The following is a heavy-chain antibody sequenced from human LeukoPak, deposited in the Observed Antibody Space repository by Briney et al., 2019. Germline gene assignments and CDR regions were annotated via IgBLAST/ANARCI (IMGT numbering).Heavy chain of an antibody. V-gene: IGHV3-74*01. Sequence: GGSLRLSCAASGFTLSSYWMSWVRQAPGKGLVWVSRINSDGSSTSYADSVKGRFTISRDNAKNTLYLQMNSLRAEDTAVYYCARVPMSYYYYGMDVWGQGTTVTVSS. CDR3: ARVPMSYYYYGMDV. D-gene: IGHD3-22*01. CDR2: INSDGSST. J-gene: IGHJ6*02. CDR1: GFTLSSYW.